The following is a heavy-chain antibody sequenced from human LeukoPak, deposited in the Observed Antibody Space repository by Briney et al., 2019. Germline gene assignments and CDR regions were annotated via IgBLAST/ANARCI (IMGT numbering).Heavy chain of an antibody. CDR3: AREYQSSGYDY. V-gene: IGHV1-46*01. J-gene: IGHJ4*02. CDR1: GYTFTSYY. CDR2: INPSGGST. Sequence: GASVKVSCKASGYTFTSYYMHWVRQAPGHGLEWMGIINPSGGSTSYAQKFQGRVTMTRDMSTSTVYMELSSLRSEDTAVYYCAREYQSSGYDYWGQGTLVTVSS. D-gene: IGHD3-22*01.